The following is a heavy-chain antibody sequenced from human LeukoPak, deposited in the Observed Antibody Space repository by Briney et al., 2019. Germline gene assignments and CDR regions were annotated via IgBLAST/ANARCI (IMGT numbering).Heavy chain of an antibody. V-gene: IGHV1-2*02. CDR3: ARDEAYDSSGYYYY. CDR1: GYTFTGYY. Sequence: ASVKVSCKASGYTFTGYYMHWVRRAPGQGLEWMGWINPNSGGTNYAQKFQGRVTMTRDTSISTAYMELSRLRSDDTAVYYCARDEAYDSSGYYYYWGQGTLVTVSS. CDR2: INPNSGGT. J-gene: IGHJ4*02. D-gene: IGHD3-22*01.